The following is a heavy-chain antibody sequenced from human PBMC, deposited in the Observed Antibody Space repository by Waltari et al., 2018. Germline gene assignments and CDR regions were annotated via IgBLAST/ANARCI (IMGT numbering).Heavy chain of an antibody. D-gene: IGHD3-16*01. CDR3: ARYLNWGLPRFDN. V-gene: IGHV3-20*04. CDR2: ITWNGGII. CDR1: GCKFDVYC. J-gene: IGHJ4*02. Sequence: EVQLAESGGAVVRPGGSVRVTWGACGCKFDVYCMRWVRRVPGKGLEWVSGITWNGGIISYSDSVKGRFTITRDNDKNSLSLQMTSLRVEDTALYYCARYLNWGLPRFDNWGQGTQVTVSS.